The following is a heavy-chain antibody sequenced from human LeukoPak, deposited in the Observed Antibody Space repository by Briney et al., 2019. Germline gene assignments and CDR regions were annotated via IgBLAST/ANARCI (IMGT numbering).Heavy chain of an antibody. Sequence: PGGSLRLSCAASGFTFNSYSMNWVRRAPGKGLEWVASIKQDETPRYNVDSVKGRFTISRDNAKNSLYLQLNSLRADDTSVYYCARGPSYGDYVDYLDYWGRGTLVTVSS. CDR1: GFTFNSYS. J-gene: IGHJ4*02. CDR3: ARGPSYGDYVDYLDY. V-gene: IGHV3-7*01. D-gene: IGHD4-17*01. CDR2: IKQDETPR.